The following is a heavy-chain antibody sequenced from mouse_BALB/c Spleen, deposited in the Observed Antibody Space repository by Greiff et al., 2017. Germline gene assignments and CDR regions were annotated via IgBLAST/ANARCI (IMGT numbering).Heavy chain of an antibody. CDR2: ISSGSSTI. CDR1: GFTFSSFG. Sequence: EVKLVESGGGLVQPGGSRKLSCAASGFTFSSFGMHWVRQAPEKGLEWVAYISSGSSTIYYADTVKGRFTISRDNPKNTLFLQMTSLRSEDTAMYYCTYAMDYWGQGTSVTVSS. CDR3: TYAMDY. J-gene: IGHJ4*01. V-gene: IGHV5-17*02.